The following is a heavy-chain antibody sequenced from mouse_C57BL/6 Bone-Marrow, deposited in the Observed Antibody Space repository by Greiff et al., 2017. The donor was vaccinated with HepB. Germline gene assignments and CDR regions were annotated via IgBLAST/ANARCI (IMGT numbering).Heavy chain of an antibody. CDR1: GFNIKDDY. CDR3: TTLLYYGSSLDV. J-gene: IGHJ1*03. Sequence: EVQLQESGAELVRPGASVKLSCTASGFNIKDDYMHWVKQRPEQGLEWIGWIDPENGDTEYASKFQGKATITADTSSNTAYLQLSSLTSEDTAVYYCTTLLYYGSSLDVWGTGTTVTVSS. V-gene: IGHV14-4*01. CDR2: IDPENGDT. D-gene: IGHD1-1*01.